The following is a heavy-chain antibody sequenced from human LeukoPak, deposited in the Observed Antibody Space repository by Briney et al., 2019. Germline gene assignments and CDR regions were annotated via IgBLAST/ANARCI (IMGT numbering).Heavy chain of an antibody. V-gene: IGHV4-4*02. D-gene: IGHD3-3*01. Sequence: SETLSLTCAVSGGSISSSNWWTWVRQSPGKGLEWIGEIYYSGSTNYNPSLKSRITISVDKSKNQFSLKLSSVTAADTAVYYCARERSGSEIFARSFDTWGQGTMVTVSS. J-gene: IGHJ3*02. CDR2: IYYSGST. CDR1: GGSISSSNW. CDR3: ARERSGSEIFARSFDT.